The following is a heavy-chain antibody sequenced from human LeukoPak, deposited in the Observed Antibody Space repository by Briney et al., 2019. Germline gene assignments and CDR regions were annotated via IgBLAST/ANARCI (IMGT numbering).Heavy chain of an antibody. CDR2: IYYSGST. Sequence: SETLSLTCAVYGGSFSGYYWSWIRQPPGKGLEWIGYIYYSGSTNYNPSPKSRVTISVDTSKNQFSLKLSSVTAADTAVYYCARRYDFWSGPGMDVWGQGTTVTVSS. D-gene: IGHD3-3*01. CDR1: GGSFSGYY. CDR3: ARRYDFWSGPGMDV. V-gene: IGHV4-59*08. J-gene: IGHJ6*02.